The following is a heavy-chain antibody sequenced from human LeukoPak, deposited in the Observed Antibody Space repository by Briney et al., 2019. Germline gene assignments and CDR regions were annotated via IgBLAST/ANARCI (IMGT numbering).Heavy chain of an antibody. CDR2: IRYDGSNK. CDR1: GFTFSSYG. CDR3: AKDRESITIPTLDY. D-gene: IGHD5-24*01. V-gene: IGHV3-30*02. J-gene: IGHJ4*02. Sequence: GESLRLSCAASGFTFSSYGMHWVRQAPGKGLEWVAFIRYDGSNKYYADSVKGRFTISRDNSKNTLYLQMNSLRAEDTAVYYCAKDRESITIPTLDYWGQGTLVTVSS.